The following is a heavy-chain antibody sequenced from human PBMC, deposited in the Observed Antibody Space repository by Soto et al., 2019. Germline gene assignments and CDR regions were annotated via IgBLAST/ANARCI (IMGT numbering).Heavy chain of an antibody. V-gene: IGHV1-69*01. J-gene: IGHJ6*02. Sequence: QVQLVQSGAEVKKPGSSVKVSCKASGGTFSRYPISWVRQAPGQGLEWMGGIIPISGTADYAPKFQGRVTMTADESTSTGNMELRSLTSEDTAVYYCARERSVGYCSTTTCPRPFYYFGMGVWGQGTTVTVSS. CDR2: IIPISGTA. CDR3: ARERSVGYCSTTTCPRPFYYFGMGV. CDR1: GGTFSRYP. D-gene: IGHD2-2*01.